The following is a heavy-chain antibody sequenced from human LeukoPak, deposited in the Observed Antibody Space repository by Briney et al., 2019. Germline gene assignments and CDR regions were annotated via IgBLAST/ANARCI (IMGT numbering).Heavy chain of an antibody. J-gene: IGHJ6*02. Sequence: ASVKVSCKASGYTFTGYYMHWVRQAPGQGLEWMGWINPNSGGTNYAQKFQGRVTMTRDTSISTAYMELSRLTSDDTAVYYCARDGRYNWNVFYYYGMDVWGQGTTVTVSS. CDR3: ARDGRYNWNVFYYYGMDV. CDR2: INPNSGGT. V-gene: IGHV1-2*02. D-gene: IGHD1-1*01. CDR1: GYTFTGYY.